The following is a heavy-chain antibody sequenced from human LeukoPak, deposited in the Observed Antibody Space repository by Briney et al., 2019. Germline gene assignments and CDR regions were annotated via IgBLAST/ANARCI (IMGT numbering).Heavy chain of an antibody. J-gene: IGHJ4*02. CDR1: GGSISSGGYS. V-gene: IGHV4-30-2*01. D-gene: IGHD6-13*01. CDR2: IYHSGST. CDR3: ARERKASSTWYYFDY. Sequence: SETLSLTCAVSGGSISSGGYSWSWIRQPPGKGLEWTGYIYHSGSTYYNPSLKSRVTISVDRSKNQFSLKLSSVTAADTAVYYCARERKASSTWYYFDYWGQGTLVTVSS.